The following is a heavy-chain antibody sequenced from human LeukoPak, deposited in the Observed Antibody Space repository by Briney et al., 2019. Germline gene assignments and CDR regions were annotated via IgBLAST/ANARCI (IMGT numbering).Heavy chain of an antibody. J-gene: IGHJ4*02. Sequence: GGSLRLSCLTSGFTLSTNAMSWVRQAPGKGLEWISGISGSGASTYYADSVKGRFTISRDNSRNTLHLQMNSLRAEDTAVYYCAKDSSSSGFSAACNFDYWGQGTLVAVSS. D-gene: IGHD6-19*01. CDR1: GFTLSTNA. CDR3: AKDSSSSGFSAACNFDY. V-gene: IGHV3-23*01. CDR2: ISGSGAST.